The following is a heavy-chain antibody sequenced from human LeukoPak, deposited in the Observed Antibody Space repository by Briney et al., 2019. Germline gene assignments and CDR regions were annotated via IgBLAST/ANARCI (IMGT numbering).Heavy chain of an antibody. CDR2: ISSSGSTI. J-gene: IGHJ4*02. Sequence: GGSLRLSCAASGFTFSSYSMNWVRQAPGKGLEWVSYISSSGSTIYYADSVKGRFTISRDNAKNSLYLQMNSLRAEDTAVYYCARSPPLLWFGELSSPGGFDYWGQGTLVTVSS. CDR3: ARSPPLLWFGELSSPGGFDY. CDR1: GFTFSSYS. D-gene: IGHD3-10*01. V-gene: IGHV3-48*04.